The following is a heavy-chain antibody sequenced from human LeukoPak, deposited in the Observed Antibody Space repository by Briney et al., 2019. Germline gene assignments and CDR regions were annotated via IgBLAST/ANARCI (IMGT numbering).Heavy chain of an antibody. Sequence: GASVTVSCKASGYTCTSYHMHWVRQAPGQGLEWMGIINPSGGSTSYAQKFQGRVTMTRDMSTSTVHMELSSLRSEDTAVYYCARDRKATGDFDYWGQGTLVTVSS. D-gene: IGHD2-8*02. CDR1: GYTCTSYH. CDR3: ARDRKATGDFDY. V-gene: IGHV1-46*01. CDR2: INPSGGST. J-gene: IGHJ4*02.